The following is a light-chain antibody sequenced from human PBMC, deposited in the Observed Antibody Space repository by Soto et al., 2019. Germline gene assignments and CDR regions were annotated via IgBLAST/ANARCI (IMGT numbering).Light chain of an antibody. CDR2: EVT. CDR3: SSYAANNNLRV. CDR1: SSDVGGYNY. V-gene: IGLV2-8*01. J-gene: IGLJ1*01. Sequence: QSVLTQPPSASGSPGQSLTISCSGTSSDVGGYNYISWYQQYPGKAPKLLIYEVTKRPSGVPDRFSGSKSGDTASLTVSGLQAEDEADYYCSSYAANNNLRVFGTGTKVTV.